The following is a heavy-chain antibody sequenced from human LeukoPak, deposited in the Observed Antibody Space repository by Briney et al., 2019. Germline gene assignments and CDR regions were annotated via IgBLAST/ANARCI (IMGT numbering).Heavy chain of an antibody. V-gene: IGHV3-23*01. D-gene: IGHD5-12*01. CDR2: ISGSGGST. CDR3: ARGPSGYHNT. J-gene: IGHJ4*02. Sequence: PGGSLRLSCAVSGFTFSNYAMSWVRQAPGKGLEWVSSISGSGGSTYYADSVKGRFTISRDNSKNTLYLQMNSLRAEDTAVYYCARGPSGYHNTGGQGTLVTVSS. CDR1: GFTFSNYA.